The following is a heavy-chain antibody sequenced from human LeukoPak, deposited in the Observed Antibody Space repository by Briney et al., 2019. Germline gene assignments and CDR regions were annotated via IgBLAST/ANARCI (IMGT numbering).Heavy chain of an antibody. CDR3: TRENDATYSGSYYGDYFDY. D-gene: IGHD1-26*01. J-gene: IGHJ4*02. CDR2: IRSKAYGGTT. V-gene: IGHV3-49*04. CDR1: GFTFSSYA. Sequence: GGSLRLSCAASGFTFSSYAMSWVRQAPGKGLEWVGFIRSKAYGGTTEYAASVKGRFTISRDDSKSIAYLQMNSLKTEDTAVYYCTRENDATYSGSYYGDYFDYWGQGTLVTVSS.